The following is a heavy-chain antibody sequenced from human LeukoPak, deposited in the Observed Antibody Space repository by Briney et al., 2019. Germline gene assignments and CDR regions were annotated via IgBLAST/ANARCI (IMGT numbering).Heavy chain of an antibody. Sequence: GRSLRLSCVVSGFTFSNYGMHWVRQGPGKGLEGVAVISNDGTNKYYTGSVKGRYTISRDNYKNILYLQMNRLSGDDTAVYYCAKAPDDRGDYVGLPFVDYWGQGALVTVS. D-gene: IGHD2-21*01. V-gene: IGHV3-30*18. CDR3: AKAPDDRGDYVGLPFVDY. J-gene: IGHJ4*02. CDR2: ISNDGTNK. CDR1: GFTFSNYG.